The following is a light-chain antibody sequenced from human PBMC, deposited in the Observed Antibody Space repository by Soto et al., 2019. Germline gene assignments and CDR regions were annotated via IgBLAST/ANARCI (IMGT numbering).Light chain of an antibody. J-gene: IGLJ3*02. CDR1: SSDVGGYDY. V-gene: IGLV2-14*01. CDR2: EVS. CDR3: AAWDDTLSVWV. Sequence: QSVLTQPASVSGSPGQSITISCTGTSSDVGGYDYVSWYQLHPGKAPKLMVFEVSNRPSGVSYRFSGSKSGNTASLTISGLQAEDEADYYCAAWDDTLSVWVFGGGTKVTVL.